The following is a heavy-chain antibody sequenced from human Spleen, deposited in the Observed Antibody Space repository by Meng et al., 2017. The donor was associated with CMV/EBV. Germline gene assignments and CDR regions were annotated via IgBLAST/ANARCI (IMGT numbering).Heavy chain of an antibody. J-gene: IGHJ6*02. D-gene: IGHD2-2*01. CDR1: GFTFGDYA. V-gene: IGHV3-49*04. CDR3: TRGGTSAMRDGMDV. CDR2: ISNKAYGGTT. Sequence: GESLEISCSASGFTFGDYAMTWVRQAPGKGLEWVGFISNKAYGGTTEFAASVKGRFTLSRDDSKSIAYLQMNSLKIEDTAVYYCTRGGTSAMRDGMDVWGQGTTVTVSS.